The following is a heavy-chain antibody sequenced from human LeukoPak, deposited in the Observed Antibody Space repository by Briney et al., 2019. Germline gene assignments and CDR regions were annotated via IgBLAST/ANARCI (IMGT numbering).Heavy chain of an antibody. CDR3: ARDLGGHKSRRDVFDI. CDR2: INPDSGFT. Sequence: ASVKVSCKASGYTFSSYGLSWVRQAPGQGLEWMGIINPDSGFTSHAQKFQGRVTMTRDMSTSTVYMDLSSLRSEDTAIYYCARDLGGHKSRRDVFDIWGQGTVVTVSS. V-gene: IGHV1-46*01. J-gene: IGHJ3*02. CDR1: GYTFSSYG.